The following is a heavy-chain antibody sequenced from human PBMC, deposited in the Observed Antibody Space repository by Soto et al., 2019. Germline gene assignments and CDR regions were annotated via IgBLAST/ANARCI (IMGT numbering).Heavy chain of an antibody. J-gene: IGHJ3*02. D-gene: IGHD4-17*01. CDR2: IYSGGST. CDR3: ASVYGDIREAFDI. CDR1: GFTVSSNY. Sequence: GGSLRLSCAASGFTVSSNYMSWVRQAPGKGLEWVSVIYSGGSTYYADSVKGRFTISRDNSKNTLYLQMNSLRAEDTAVYYCASVYGDIREAFDIWGQGTMVTVSS. V-gene: IGHV3-66*01.